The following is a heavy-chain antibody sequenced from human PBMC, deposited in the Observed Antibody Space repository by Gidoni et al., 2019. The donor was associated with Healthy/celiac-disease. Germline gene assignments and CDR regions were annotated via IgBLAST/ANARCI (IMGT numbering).Heavy chain of an antibody. CDR3: ARDASVYYYGMDV. D-gene: IGHD6-19*01. J-gene: IGHJ6*02. CDR1: GCTFSSYG. CDR2: ISSSSSTI. V-gene: IGHV3-48*02. Sequence: EVQLVESGGGLVQPGGSLRRSCEASGCTFSSYGMNWVRQAPGKGLEWVSYISSSSSTIYYADSVKGRFTISRDNAKNSLYLQMNSLRDEDTAVYYCARDASVYYYGMDVWGQGTTVTVSS.